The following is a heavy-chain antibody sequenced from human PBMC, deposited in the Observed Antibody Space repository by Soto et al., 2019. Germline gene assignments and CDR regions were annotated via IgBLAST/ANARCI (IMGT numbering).Heavy chain of an antibody. D-gene: IGHD2-15*01. V-gene: IGHV1-2*04. CDR2: INPNSGGT. CDR3: ARALGGYCSGGSCYSAWGFYGMDV. CDR1: GYTFPGYY. Sequence: ASVKVSCKASGYTFPGYYMHWVRQAPGQGLEWMGWINPNSGGTNYAQKFQGWVTMTRDTSISTAYMELSRLRSDDTAVYYCARALGGYCSGGSCYSAWGFYGMDVWGQGTTVTVSS. J-gene: IGHJ6*02.